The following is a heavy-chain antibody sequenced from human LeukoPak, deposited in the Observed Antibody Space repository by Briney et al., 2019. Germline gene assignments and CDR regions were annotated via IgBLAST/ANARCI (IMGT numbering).Heavy chain of an antibody. CDR3: AREALDYYDSSMGSNFDY. CDR1: GYTFTGYY. D-gene: IGHD3-22*01. J-gene: IGHJ4*02. CDR2: INPNSGGT. Sequence: ASVKVSCKASGYTFTGYYMHWVRQAPGQGLEWMGWINPNSGGTNYAQKFQGRVTMTRDTSISTAYMELSRLRSDDTAVYYCAREALDYYDSSMGSNFDYWGQGTLVTVSS. V-gene: IGHV1-2*02.